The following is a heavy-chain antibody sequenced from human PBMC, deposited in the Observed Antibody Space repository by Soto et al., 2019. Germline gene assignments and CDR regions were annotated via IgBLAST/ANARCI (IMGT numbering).Heavy chain of an antibody. CDR1: GGSISTYY. CDR3: ARASGCSGDSCAFDP. CDR2: IYYTGST. J-gene: IGHJ5*02. Sequence: ETLSLTCTVSGGSISTYYWSWIRQPPGKGLEWIGYIYYTGSTNYNPSLKSRVTISVDTSKNQFSLKLSSVTAADTAVYYCARASGCSGDSCAFDPWGQGTLVTVSS. V-gene: IGHV4-59*01. D-gene: IGHD2-15*01.